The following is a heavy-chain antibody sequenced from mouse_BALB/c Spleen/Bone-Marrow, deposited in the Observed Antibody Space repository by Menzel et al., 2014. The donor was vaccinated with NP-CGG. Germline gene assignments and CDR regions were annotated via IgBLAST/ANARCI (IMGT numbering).Heavy chain of an antibody. Sequence: EVQLQQSGPELVKPGASVKMSCKASGYTFTSYIMHWVKQKPGQGLEWTGYINPYNDSTKNNEEFKGKATLTSDKSSSTTYMELSSLTSEDSAVYYCASRWFPYAMDYWGQGTSVTVSS. CDR3: ASRWFPYAMDY. CDR2: INPYNDST. J-gene: IGHJ4*01. V-gene: IGHV1-14*01. D-gene: IGHD2-3*01. CDR1: GYTFTSYI.